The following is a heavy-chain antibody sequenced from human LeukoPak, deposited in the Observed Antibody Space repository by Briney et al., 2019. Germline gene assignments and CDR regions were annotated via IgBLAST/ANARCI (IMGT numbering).Heavy chain of an antibody. D-gene: IGHD6-19*01. CDR3: ARRVGSGWPVQH. CDR1: GYTFRSYD. CDR2: MNPNSGNT. V-gene: IGHV1-8*01. Sequence: ASVKVSCKASGYTFRSYDINWVRQATGQGLEWMGWMNPNSGNTGYAQKSQGRLNMTRNTSIDTAYMELSSLRSDDTAVYYCARRVGSGWPVQHWGQGTLVTVSS. J-gene: IGHJ1*01.